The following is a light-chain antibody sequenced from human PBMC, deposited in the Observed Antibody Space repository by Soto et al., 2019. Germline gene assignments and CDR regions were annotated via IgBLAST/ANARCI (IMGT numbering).Light chain of an antibody. CDR1: SSDVGGYNY. Sequence: QSVLTQPPSASGSPGQSVTISCTGTSSDVGGYNYVSWYQQHPGKAPKLMIYEVSKRPSGVPDRFSGSKSGNTASLTVSGLQAEDEADYYCSSYAGSNRVFGTGTKLTLL. J-gene: IGLJ1*01. CDR3: SSYAGSNRV. V-gene: IGLV2-8*01. CDR2: EVS.